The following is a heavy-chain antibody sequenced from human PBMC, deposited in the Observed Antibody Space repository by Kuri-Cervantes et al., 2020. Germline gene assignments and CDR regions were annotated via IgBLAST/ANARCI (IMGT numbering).Heavy chain of an antibody. V-gene: IGHV4-38-2*01. CDR1: GYSISNGYY. Sequence: SETLSLTCAVSGYSISNGYYWGWIRQPPGTGLEWIGEINHSGSTNYNPSLKSRVTISVDTSKNQFSLKLSSVTAADTAVYYCARARRSSGWYQNGNWFDPWGQGTLVTDSS. CDR2: INHSGST. D-gene: IGHD6-19*01. J-gene: IGHJ5*02. CDR3: ARARRSSGWYQNGNWFDP.